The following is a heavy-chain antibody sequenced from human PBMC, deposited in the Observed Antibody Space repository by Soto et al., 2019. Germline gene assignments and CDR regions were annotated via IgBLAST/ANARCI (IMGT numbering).Heavy chain of an antibody. V-gene: IGHV4-30-4*01. CDR2: IYYSGST. Sequence: SETLSLTCTVSGGSISSGDYYWSWIRQPPGKGLEWIGYIYYSGSTYYNPSLKSRVTISVDTSKNQFSLKLSSVTAADTAVYYCAADMAPTDMYNWFDPWGQGTLVTVSS. CDR1: GGSISSGDYY. J-gene: IGHJ5*02. CDR3: AADMAPTDMYNWFDP. D-gene: IGHD5-18*01.